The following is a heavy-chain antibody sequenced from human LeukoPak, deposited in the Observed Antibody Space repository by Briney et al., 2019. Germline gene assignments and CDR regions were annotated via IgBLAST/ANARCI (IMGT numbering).Heavy chain of an antibody. D-gene: IGHD2-2*02. J-gene: IGHJ3*02. Sequence: GASVKLSCKASGYTFTSYGISWVRHAPGQGLEWMGWISAYNGNTNYAQKLQGRVTMTTDTSTSTAYMELRSLRSDDTAVYYCARVSMVVVPAAIPGAFDIWGQGTMVTVSP. CDR1: GYTFTSYG. V-gene: IGHV1-18*01. CDR3: ARVSMVVVPAAIPGAFDI. CDR2: ISAYNGNT.